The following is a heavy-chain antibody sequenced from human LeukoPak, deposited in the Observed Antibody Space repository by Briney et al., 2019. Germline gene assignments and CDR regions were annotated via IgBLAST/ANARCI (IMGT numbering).Heavy chain of an antibody. CDR2: ISFDGNTK. CDR3: ARAMVRGVPFDY. D-gene: IGHD3-10*01. V-gene: IGHV3-30-3*01. CDR1: GFTFSTYA. Sequence: PGGSLRLSCAASGFTFSTYAMHWVRQAPGKGLEWLAVISFDGNTKYYADSAKGRFTISRDNSKNTLYVQISSLRLEDTAVYYCARAMVRGVPFDYWGQGTLVTVSS. J-gene: IGHJ4*02.